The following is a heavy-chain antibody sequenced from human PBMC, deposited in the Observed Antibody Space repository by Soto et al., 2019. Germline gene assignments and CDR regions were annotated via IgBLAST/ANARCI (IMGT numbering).Heavy chain of an antibody. CDR3: ASAQVGWDTISYFDY. V-gene: IGHV4-30-4*01. D-gene: IGHD6-19*01. CDR2: IYNVGSH. Sequence: SETLSLTCTVSGGTVSSVGFHWAWLRRPPGKGLDWLGYIYNVGSHHYRPSLESRMHMSLDSTRNHYSLRLRSVTAADTAVYFCASAQVGWDTISYFDYWGQGKLVTVSS. J-gene: IGHJ4*02. CDR1: GGTVSSVGFH.